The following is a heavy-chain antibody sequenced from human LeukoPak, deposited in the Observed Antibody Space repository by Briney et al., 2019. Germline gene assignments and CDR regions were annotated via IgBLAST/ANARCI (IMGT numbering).Heavy chain of an antibody. V-gene: IGHV4-30-2*01. CDR1: GGSISSGGYS. D-gene: IGHD4-17*01. J-gene: IGHJ4*02. CDR2: IYHSGTT. CDR3: ARVRGDKTFDY. Sequence: PPQTLSLTCAVSGGSISSGGYSWSWIRQPPGKGLEWIGYIYHSGTTYYNPSLKSRVTISVDRSKNQFSLKLSSVTAADTAVYYCARVRGDKTFDYWGQGTLVTVSS.